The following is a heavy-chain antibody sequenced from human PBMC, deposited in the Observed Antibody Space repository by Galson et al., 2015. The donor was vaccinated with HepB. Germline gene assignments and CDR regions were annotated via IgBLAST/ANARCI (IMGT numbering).Heavy chain of an antibody. CDR1: GFTFSNSA. Sequence: SLRLSCAASGFTFSNSAMSWVRQAPGKGLEWVSGISGSGGATYYADSAEGGFTISRDNFQNTLYLQMKSLTAEDAAVYYCAKFAGPYASGSIYSDPFDYWGQGTLVPVSS. J-gene: IGHJ4*02. CDR2: ISGSGGAT. CDR3: AKFAGPYASGSIYSDPFDY. V-gene: IGHV3-23*01. D-gene: IGHD3-10*01.